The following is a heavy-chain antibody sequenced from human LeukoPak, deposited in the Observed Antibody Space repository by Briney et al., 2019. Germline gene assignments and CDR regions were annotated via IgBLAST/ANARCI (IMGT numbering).Heavy chain of an antibody. CDR1: GFTFSSYS. J-gene: IGHJ4*02. D-gene: IGHD3-22*01. Sequence: GGSLRLSCAASGFTFSSYSMNWVRQAPGKGLEWVSSISSSSSYIYYADSVKGRFTISRDNAKNSLYLQMNGLRAEDTAVYYCAREGGYYDSSGNFDYWGQGTLVTVSS. V-gene: IGHV3-21*01. CDR2: ISSSSSYI. CDR3: AREGGYYDSSGNFDY.